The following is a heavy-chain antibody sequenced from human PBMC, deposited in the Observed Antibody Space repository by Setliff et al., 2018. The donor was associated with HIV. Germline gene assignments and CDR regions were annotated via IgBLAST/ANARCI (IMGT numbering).Heavy chain of an antibody. CDR3: AGRIATAAYYFDY. V-gene: IGHV4-39*07. CDR1: GGSISSSSYY. D-gene: IGHD6-13*01. J-gene: IGHJ4*02. CDR2: IYHSGST. Sequence: SETLSLTCTVSGGSISSSSYYWGWIRQPPGKGLEWIGSIYHSGSTYYNPSLKSRVSISVDTSKNQFSLELRSVTAADTAVYYCAGRIATAAYYFDYWGRGTLVIVSS.